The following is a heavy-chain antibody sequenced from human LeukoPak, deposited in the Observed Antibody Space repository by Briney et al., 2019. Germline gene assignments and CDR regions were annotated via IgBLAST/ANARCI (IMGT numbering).Heavy chain of an antibody. CDR3: AKGGYDYVEVAYFDF. Sequence: PGGSLRLSCAASGFSFNSYAMTWVRQAPGKGLEWVSIIIASSGSTFYADSVKGRFTISRDNSKNTLYLQMNSLRVEDTAVYYCAKGGYDYVEVAYFDFWGQGTLVTVSS. D-gene: IGHD5-12*01. J-gene: IGHJ4*02. CDR2: IIASSGST. CDR1: GFSFNSYA. V-gene: IGHV3-23*01.